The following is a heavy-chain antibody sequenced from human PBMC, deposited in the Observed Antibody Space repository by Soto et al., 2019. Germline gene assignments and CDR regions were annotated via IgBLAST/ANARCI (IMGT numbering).Heavy chain of an antibody. CDR2: IYHSGST. CDR3: ARAGGLGAVAVDY. D-gene: IGHD6-19*01. V-gene: IGHV4-30-2*01. J-gene: IGHJ4*02. Sequence: QLQLQESGSGLVKPSQTLSLTCAVSGGSISSGGNSWSWIRQPPGKGLEWIGYIYHSGSTYYNPSLKSRVTISVDRSKNQFSLKLSSVTAADTAVYYCARAGGLGAVAVDYWGRGTLVTVSS. CDR1: GGSISSGGNS.